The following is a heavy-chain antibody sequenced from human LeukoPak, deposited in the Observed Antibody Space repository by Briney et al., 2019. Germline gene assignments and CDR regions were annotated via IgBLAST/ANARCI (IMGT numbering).Heavy chain of an antibody. D-gene: IGHD6-13*01. CDR3: ARGGIAAAGTWHYYYGMDV. Sequence: SETLSLTCAVYGGSFSGYYWSWIRQPPGKGLEWIGEINHSGSTNYNPSLKSRVTISVDTSKNQLSLRLSSVTAADTAVYYCARGGIAAAGTWHYYYGMDVWGQGTTVTVSS. CDR2: INHSGST. CDR1: GGSFSGYY. V-gene: IGHV4-34*01. J-gene: IGHJ6*02.